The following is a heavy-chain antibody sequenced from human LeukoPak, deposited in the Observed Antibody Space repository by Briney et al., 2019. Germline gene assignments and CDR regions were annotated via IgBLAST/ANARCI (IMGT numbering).Heavy chain of an antibody. CDR1: GFTFTGYY. J-gene: IGHJ3*02. D-gene: IGHD5-12*01. V-gene: IGHV1-2*02. Sequence: GASVNVSCKASGFTFTGYYVQWVRQAPGQGLEWVGWMYFNSGATRYAPKFQGRVTMTRDTSISTAYMELSSLTPDDTAMYYCAREGSSGQDWYAFDIWGQETMVTVSS. CDR3: AREGSSGQDWYAFDI. CDR2: MYFNSGAT.